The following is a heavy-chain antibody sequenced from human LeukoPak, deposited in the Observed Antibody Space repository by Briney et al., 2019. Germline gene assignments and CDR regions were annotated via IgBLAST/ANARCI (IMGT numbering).Heavy chain of an antibody. Sequence: PSETLSLTCTVSGGFISSYYWSWIRQPPGRGLEWIGFNYYTGITNHNPSLKSRVTVSIDTSKNQFSLRLTSVTAADTAMYYCAGTAWSSGSYSDNWFDPWGQGTLVTVSS. J-gene: IGHJ5*02. D-gene: IGHD3-10*01. CDR2: NYYTGIT. CDR1: GGFISSYY. CDR3: AGTAWSSGSYSDNWFDP. V-gene: IGHV4-59*03.